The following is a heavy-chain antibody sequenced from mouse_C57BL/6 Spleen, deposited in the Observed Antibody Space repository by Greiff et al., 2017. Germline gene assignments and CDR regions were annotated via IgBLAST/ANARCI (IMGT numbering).Heavy chain of an antibody. J-gene: IGHJ1*03. CDR2: IRNKANGYTT. CDR3: ARGDYGYDLFYWYFDV. D-gene: IGHD2-2*01. CDR1: GFTFTDYY. Sequence: EVKVVESGGGLVQPGGSLSLSCAASGFTFTDYYMSWVRQPPGKALEWLGFIRNKANGYTTEYSASVKGRFTISRENSQSIRYLQMNALRAEDSATYYGARGDYGYDLFYWYFDVWGTGTTVTVSS. V-gene: IGHV7-3*01.